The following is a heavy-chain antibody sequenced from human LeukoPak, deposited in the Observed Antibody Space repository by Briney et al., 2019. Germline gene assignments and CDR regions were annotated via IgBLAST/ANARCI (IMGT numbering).Heavy chain of an antibody. V-gene: IGHV1-8*01. CDR2: MNPNSGNT. D-gene: IGHD2-2*01. J-gene: IGHJ6*02. CDR3: ATGLGYCSSTSCYEYFYYYYYGMDV. CDR1: GYIFTSYD. Sequence: ASVKVSCKASGYIFTSYDINWVRQATGQGLEWMGWMNPNSGNTGYAQKFQGRVTMTRNTSISTAYMELSSLRSEDTAVYYCATGLGYCSSTSCYEYFYYYYYGMDVWGQGTTVTVSS.